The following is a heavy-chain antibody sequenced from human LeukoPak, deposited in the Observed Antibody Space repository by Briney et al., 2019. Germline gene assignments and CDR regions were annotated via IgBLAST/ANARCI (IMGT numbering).Heavy chain of an antibody. CDR1: GGTFSSYA. CDR3: APIAAAGTGRYMDV. V-gene: IGHV1-69*01. CDR2: IIPNFGTA. D-gene: IGHD6-13*01. J-gene: IGHJ6*03. Sequence: SVKVSCKASGGTFSSYAISWVRQAPGQGLEWMGGIIPNFGTANYAQKFQGRVTITADESTSTAYMELSSLRSEDTAVYYCAPIAAAGTGRYMDVWGKGTTVTVSS.